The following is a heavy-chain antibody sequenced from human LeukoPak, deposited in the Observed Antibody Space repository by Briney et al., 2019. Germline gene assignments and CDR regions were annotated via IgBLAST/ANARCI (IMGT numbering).Heavy chain of an antibody. CDR1: GGSFSGYY. D-gene: IGHD1-20*01. V-gene: IGHV4-34*01. Sequence: PSETLSLTCAVYGGSFSGYYWGWIRQPPGKGLEWIGSISYSGSTYYNPSLKSRVTIFVDTSKNQFSLKLSSVTAADTALYYCARRITGTTSDSFDYWGQGTLVTVSS. CDR2: ISYSGST. CDR3: ARRITGTTSDSFDY. J-gene: IGHJ4*02.